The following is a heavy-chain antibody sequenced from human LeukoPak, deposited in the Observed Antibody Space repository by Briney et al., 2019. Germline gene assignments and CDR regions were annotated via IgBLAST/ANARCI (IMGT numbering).Heavy chain of an antibody. V-gene: IGHV4-59*08. CDR1: GGSISSYY. CDR2: IYYIGSA. CDR3: ATYSGNYNNFEY. Sequence: PSETLSLTCSFSGGSISSYYWSWLRQPPGKGLEWIGYIYYIGSASYNPSLKSRVTISVDTSKNQFSLKLTSVTAADTAVYYCATYSGNYNNFEYWGQGTLVTVSS. J-gene: IGHJ4*02. D-gene: IGHD1-26*01.